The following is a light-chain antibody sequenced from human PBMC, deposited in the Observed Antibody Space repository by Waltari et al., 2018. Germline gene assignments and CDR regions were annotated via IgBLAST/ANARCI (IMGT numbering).Light chain of an antibody. Sequence: DIQMTQSPSTLSASVGDRVIISCRASQSISNWLAWYQQRPGKAPKLLVYKSSTLESGVPSRFSGSGSGTEFTLTISILQPEDFATYYCQQYNSYSLLSFGGGTKVEIK. V-gene: IGKV1-5*03. CDR2: KSS. CDR3: QQYNSYSLLS. CDR1: QSISNW. J-gene: IGKJ4*01.